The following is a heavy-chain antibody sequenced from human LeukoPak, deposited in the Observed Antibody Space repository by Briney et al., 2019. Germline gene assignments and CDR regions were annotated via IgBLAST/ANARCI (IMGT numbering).Heavy chain of an antibody. CDR3: ARGARYCSSTSCYGGEDY. Sequence: ASVKVSCKASGYTFTSYDINWVQQATGQGLEWMGWMNPNSGNTGYAQKFQGRVTMTRNTSISTAYMELSSLRSEDTAVYYCARGARYCSSTSCYGGEDYWGQGTLVTVSS. J-gene: IGHJ4*02. V-gene: IGHV1-8*01. D-gene: IGHD2-2*01. CDR2: MNPNSGNT. CDR1: GYTFTSYD.